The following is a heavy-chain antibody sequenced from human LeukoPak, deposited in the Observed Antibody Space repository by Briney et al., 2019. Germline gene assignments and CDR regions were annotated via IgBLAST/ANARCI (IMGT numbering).Heavy chain of an antibody. CDR1: GGSISSYY. J-gene: IGHJ6*02. Sequence: SETLSLTCTVSGGSISSYYWTWIRQPAGKGLEWIGRIYTSGSTNYNPSLKSRVTMSVDTSNNQFSLNLSSVTAANTAVYYCARQIIAAGKNYYGMDVWGQGTTVTVSS. CDR3: ARQIIAAGKNYYGMDV. CDR2: IYTSGST. D-gene: IGHD6-13*01. V-gene: IGHV4-4*07.